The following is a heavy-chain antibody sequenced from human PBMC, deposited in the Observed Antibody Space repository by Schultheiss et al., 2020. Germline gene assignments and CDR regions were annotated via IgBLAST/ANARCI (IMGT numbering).Heavy chain of an antibody. CDR2: IWYDGSNK. CDR3: ARDPDYGDNDWFDS. Sequence: GGSLRLSCAASGFTFSGHGMHWVRQAPGKGLEWVALIWYDGSNKYYADSVRGRFTISRDNSKNTLYLQMNSLRAEDTAVYYSARDPDYGDNDWFDSWGQGTLVTVSS. CDR1: GFTFSGHG. J-gene: IGHJ5*01. D-gene: IGHD4-17*01. V-gene: IGHV3-33*01.